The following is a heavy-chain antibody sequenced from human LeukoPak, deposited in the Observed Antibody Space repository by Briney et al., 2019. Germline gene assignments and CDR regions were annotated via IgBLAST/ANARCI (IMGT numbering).Heavy chain of an antibody. V-gene: IGHV3-48*04. D-gene: IGHD1/OR15-1a*01. CDR2: IGPSGSPI. Sequence: GGSLRLSCAASGFSFTDYSMNWVRQAPGKGLEWLSYIGPSGSPIHYADSVKGRFTISRDNAKNSLYLQMNSLRAEDTAVYYCARDFLNTFDIWGQGTMVTVSS. CDR1: GFSFTDYS. J-gene: IGHJ3*02. CDR3: ARDFLNTFDI.